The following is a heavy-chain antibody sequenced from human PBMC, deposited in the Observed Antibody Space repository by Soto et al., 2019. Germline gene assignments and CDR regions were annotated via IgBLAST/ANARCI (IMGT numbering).Heavy chain of an antibody. CDR1: GYTFTIYY. CDR3: VRESTPTRWFDP. D-gene: IGHD2-2*01. J-gene: IGHJ5*02. V-gene: IGHV1-46*03. CDR2: INPSGGST. Sequence: ASVKVSCKASGYTFTIYYIHWVRQALGQGLEWMGVINPSGGSTSYAQNFQGRVTMTRDTSTSTVYMELSSLRSEDTAVYYCVRESTPTRWFDPWGQGTLVTVSS.